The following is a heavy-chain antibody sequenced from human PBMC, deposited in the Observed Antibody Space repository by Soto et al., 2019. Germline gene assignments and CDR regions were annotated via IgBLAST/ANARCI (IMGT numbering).Heavy chain of an antibody. Sequence: QVQLVQSGAEVKKPGSSVKVSCKASGGTFSSYTISWVRQAPGQGLEWMGRIIPILGIANYAQKFQGRVTITADKSTSTAYMELSSLRSEDTAVYYCARDLGYGAPFGMDVWGQGTTVTVSS. CDR2: IIPILGIA. V-gene: IGHV1-69*08. CDR3: ARDLGYGAPFGMDV. D-gene: IGHD5-12*01. CDR1: GGTFSSYT. J-gene: IGHJ6*02.